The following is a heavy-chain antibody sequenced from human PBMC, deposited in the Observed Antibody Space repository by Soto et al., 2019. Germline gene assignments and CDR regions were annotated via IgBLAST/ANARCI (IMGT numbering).Heavy chain of an antibody. J-gene: IGHJ4*02. Sequence: EVQLVESGGGLVQPGRSLRLSCAASGFTFEDYAMHWVRQAPGKGLEWVSGIRWNSGSIGYADSVKGRFTISRDNAKNSLYLQMNSLRADDTALYYCAKDGEYSSAWYYFDYWGQGTLVTVSS. CDR1: GFTFEDYA. V-gene: IGHV3-9*01. CDR3: AKDGEYSSAWYYFDY. CDR2: IRWNSGSI. D-gene: IGHD6-19*01.